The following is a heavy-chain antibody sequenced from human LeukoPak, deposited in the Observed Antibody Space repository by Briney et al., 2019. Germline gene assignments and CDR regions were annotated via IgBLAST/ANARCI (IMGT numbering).Heavy chain of an antibody. CDR3: ATSSIAFAGTVDY. J-gene: IGHJ4*02. Sequence: GGSLRLSCSASGFTFSSYEMTWVRQAPGKGLEWVSYISGGGGSIYYGDSVKGRFTISRDNAKSSLFLQMNSLRDEDTAVYYCATSSIAFAGTVDYWGQGPLVTVSA. CDR2: ISGGGGSI. CDR1: GFTFSSYE. V-gene: IGHV3-48*03. D-gene: IGHD6-19*01.